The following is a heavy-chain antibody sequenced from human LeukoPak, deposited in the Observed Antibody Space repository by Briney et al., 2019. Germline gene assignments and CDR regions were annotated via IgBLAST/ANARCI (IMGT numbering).Heavy chain of an antibody. CDR3: AKDRGTPDAFDL. V-gene: IGHV3-74*01. CDR1: GFNFGGYW. Sequence: PGGSLRPSCAGSGFNFGGYWMHWVRQAPGKGLVWVSRVDNDGINTIYEDSVKGRFTISRDNAKNTLYLHMSSLRAEDTAVYYCAKDRGTPDAFDLWGQGTMVTVSS. D-gene: IGHD5-24*01. CDR2: VDNDGINT. J-gene: IGHJ3*01.